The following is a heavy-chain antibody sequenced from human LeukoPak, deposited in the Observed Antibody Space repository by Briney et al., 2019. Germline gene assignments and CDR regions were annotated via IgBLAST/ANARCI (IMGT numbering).Heavy chain of an antibody. J-gene: IGHJ3*02. Sequence: SETLSLTCTVSGGSISSSSYYWGWIRQPPGKGLEWIGSIYYSGSTYYNPSLKSRVTISVDTSKNQFSLKLSSVTAADTAVYYCARQRLIVLMVYARDAFDIWGQGTMVTVSS. CDR2: IYYSGST. V-gene: IGHV4-39*01. CDR1: GGSISSSSYY. CDR3: ARQRLIVLMVYARDAFDI. D-gene: IGHD2-8*01.